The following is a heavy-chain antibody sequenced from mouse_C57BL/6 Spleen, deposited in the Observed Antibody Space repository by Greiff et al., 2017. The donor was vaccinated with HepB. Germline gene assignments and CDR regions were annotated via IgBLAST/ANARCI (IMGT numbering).Heavy chain of an antibody. J-gene: IGHJ3*01. CDR2: IDPENGDT. Sequence: EVQLQQSGAELVRPGASVKLSCTASGFNIKDDYMHWVKQRPEQGLEWIGWIDPENGDTEYASKFQGKATITADTSSNTAYLQLSSLTSEDTAVYYCTTSLAGTLFAYWGQGTLVTVSA. CDR1: GFNIKDDY. D-gene: IGHD4-1*01. V-gene: IGHV14-4*01. CDR3: TTSLAGTLFAY.